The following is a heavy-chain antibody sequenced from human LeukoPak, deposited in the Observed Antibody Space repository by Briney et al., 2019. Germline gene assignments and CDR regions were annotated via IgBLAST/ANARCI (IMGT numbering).Heavy chain of an antibody. CDR1: GYTSTGYY. Sequence: GASVKVSCKASGYTSTGYYMHWVRQAPGQGREWMGWIKPNSGGTNYAQKFQGRVTMTRDTSISTAYMKLSRLRSDDTAVYYCARAYSSGWQYFDYWGQGNLVTVSS. CDR3: ARAYSSGWQYFDY. J-gene: IGHJ4*02. D-gene: IGHD6-19*01. V-gene: IGHV1-2*02. CDR2: IKPNSGGT.